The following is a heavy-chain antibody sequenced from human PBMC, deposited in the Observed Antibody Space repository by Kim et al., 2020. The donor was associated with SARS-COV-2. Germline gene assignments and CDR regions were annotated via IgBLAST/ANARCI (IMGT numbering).Heavy chain of an antibody. D-gene: IGHD2-15*01. V-gene: IGHV1-46*01. Sequence: ASVKVSCKASGYTFTSYYMHWVRQAPGQGLEWMGIINPSGDSTRYAQKFQGRVTMTRDTSTSTVYMELSSLRSEDTAVYYCARDGPEYCSGGSCYYFDYWGKGTLVTVSS. CDR2: INPSGDST. J-gene: IGHJ4*02. CDR1: GYTFTSYY. CDR3: ARDGPEYCSGGSCYYFDY.